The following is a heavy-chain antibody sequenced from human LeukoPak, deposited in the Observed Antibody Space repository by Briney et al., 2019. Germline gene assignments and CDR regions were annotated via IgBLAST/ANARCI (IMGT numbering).Heavy chain of an antibody. J-gene: IGHJ2*01. V-gene: IGHV4-59*08. CDR3: ATTYYGGKSYWYFDL. Sequence: SETLSLTCTVSGGSINKNYWSWIRQPPGKGLEWIGYIYYSGSTNYNPSLKSRVTMSIDTSKNQFSLKLSSVTAADTAVYYCATTYYGGKSYWYFDLWGRGTLVTVSS. CDR1: GGSINKNY. CDR2: IYYSGST. D-gene: IGHD4-23*01.